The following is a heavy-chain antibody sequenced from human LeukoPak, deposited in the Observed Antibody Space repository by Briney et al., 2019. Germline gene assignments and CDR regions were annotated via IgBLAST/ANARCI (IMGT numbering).Heavy chain of an antibody. CDR2: INPNSGGT. J-gene: IGHJ3*02. D-gene: IGHD1-14*01. Sequence: ASVKVSCKASGYTFTGYYMHWVRQAPGQGLEWMGRINPNSGGTDSAQKFQGRVTMTRDTSMNTAYMELSRLKSDDMAVYYCARDLSGISSATDAFDMWGQGTMVTVSS. CDR1: GYTFTGYY. V-gene: IGHV1-2*06. CDR3: ARDLSGISSATDAFDM.